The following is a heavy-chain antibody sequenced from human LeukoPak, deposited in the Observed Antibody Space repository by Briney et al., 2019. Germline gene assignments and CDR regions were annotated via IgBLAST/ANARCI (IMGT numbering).Heavy chain of an antibody. D-gene: IGHD3-10*01. CDR1: GFTFSAYS. Sequence: PGGSLRLSCAASGFTFSAYSMNWVRQAPGKGLEWVSSISSTSDYIYYADSVKGRFTISRDNAKNSLYLQMNSLKSEDAAVYYCTTYGSGRKFDYWGQGILVTVSS. CDR2: ISSTSDYI. CDR3: TTYGSGRKFDY. V-gene: IGHV3-21*03. J-gene: IGHJ4*02.